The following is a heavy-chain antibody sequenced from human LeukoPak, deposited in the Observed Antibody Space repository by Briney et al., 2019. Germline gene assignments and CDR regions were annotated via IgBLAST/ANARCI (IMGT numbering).Heavy chain of an antibody. CDR1: GFTFNNYA. CDR2: ITSSSSSI. CDR3: ARDMGIVAPAAIMAFDI. V-gene: IGHV3-23*01. Sequence: GSLRLSCVASGFTFNNYAMTWVRQAPGQGLEWVAAITSSSSSIYYGDSVRGRFTISRDNSKNTVSLEMNGLRTEDTALYFCARDMGIVAPAAIMAFDIWGLGTLVTVSS. D-gene: IGHD2-2*01. J-gene: IGHJ3*02.